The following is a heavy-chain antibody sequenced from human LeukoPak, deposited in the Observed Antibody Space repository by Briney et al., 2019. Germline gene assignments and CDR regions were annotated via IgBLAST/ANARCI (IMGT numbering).Heavy chain of an antibody. V-gene: IGHV3-73*01. J-gene: IGHJ4*02. CDR1: GFTFSGSA. D-gene: IGHD5-12*01. CDR2: IRSEANSYAA. Sequence: HPGGSLRLSCAASGFTFSGSAIHWVRQASGKGLEWLGHIRSEANSYAAAYAASLKGRFTISGDDSNNTAYLQMNSLKTEDTAMYYCAILLLGYSGYDSPKMDYWGQGTLVTVSS. CDR3: AILLLGYSGYDSPKMDY.